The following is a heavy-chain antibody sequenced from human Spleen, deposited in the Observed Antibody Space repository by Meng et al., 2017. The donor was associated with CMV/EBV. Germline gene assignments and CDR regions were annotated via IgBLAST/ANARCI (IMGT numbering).Heavy chain of an antibody. V-gene: IGHV4-59*01. CDR1: GGSISSYY. Sequence: GSLRLSCTVSGGSISSYYWSWIRQPPGKGLEWIGYIYYSGSTNYNPSLKSRVTISVDTSKNQFSLKLSSVTAADTAVYYCAGEGGVGFGELFYGMDVWGQGTTVTVSS. J-gene: IGHJ6*02. D-gene: IGHD3-10*01. CDR3: AGEGGVGFGELFYGMDV. CDR2: IYYSGST.